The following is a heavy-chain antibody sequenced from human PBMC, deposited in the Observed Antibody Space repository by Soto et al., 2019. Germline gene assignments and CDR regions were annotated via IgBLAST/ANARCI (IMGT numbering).Heavy chain of an antibody. V-gene: IGHV3-30*18. CDR3: AKARGNRIAVAVPFDY. D-gene: IGHD6-19*01. J-gene: IGHJ4*02. CDR2: ISYDGSNK. Sequence: VQLVESGGGVVQPGRSLRLSCAASGFTFSSYGMHWVRQAPGKGLEWVAVISYDGSNKYYADSVKGRFTISGDNSKNPQYLQMNGLRAEDTAVYYCAKARGNRIAVAVPFDYWGQGTLVTVSS. CDR1: GFTFSSYG.